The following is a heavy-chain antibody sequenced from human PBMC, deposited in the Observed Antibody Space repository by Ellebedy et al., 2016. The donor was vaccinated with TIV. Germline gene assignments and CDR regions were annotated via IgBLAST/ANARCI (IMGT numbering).Heavy chain of an antibody. V-gene: IGHV4-30-4*01. CDR3: ASIVVVAATYYFDY. Sequence: MPSETLSLTCTVSGGSISSGDYYWSWIRQPPGKGLEWIGYIYYSGSTYYNPSLKSRVTISVDTSKNQFSLKLSSVTAADTAVYYCASIVVVAATYYFDYWGQGTLVTVSS. J-gene: IGHJ4*02. CDR1: GGSISSGDYY. D-gene: IGHD2-15*01. CDR2: IYYSGST.